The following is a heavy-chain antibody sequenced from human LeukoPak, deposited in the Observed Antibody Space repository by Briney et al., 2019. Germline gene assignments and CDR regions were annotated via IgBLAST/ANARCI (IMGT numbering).Heavy chain of an antibody. J-gene: IGHJ4*02. CDR2: IYSSGTT. CDR1: GGSVSSYF. Sequence: SETLSLTCSVAGGSVSSYFWSWIRQPAGTGLEWIGRIYSSGTTNYNPSLKSRVTMSVDTSKNQFSLKLNSVTAADTAVYYCARGPRSGHHDYWGQGVLVTVSS. CDR3: ARGPRSGHHDY. V-gene: IGHV4-4*07. D-gene: IGHD6-19*01.